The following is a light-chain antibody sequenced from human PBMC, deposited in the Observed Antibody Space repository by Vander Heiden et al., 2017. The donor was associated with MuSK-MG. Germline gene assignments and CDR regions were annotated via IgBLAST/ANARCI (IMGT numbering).Light chain of an antibody. CDR1: QGLLHSNGYNY. CDR3: MQA. V-gene: IGKV2-28*01. Sequence: VIPRSPPSLPVTPGAPASISCRSSQGLLHSNGYNYLDWYLQMPGQSPQLLIYLGSNRACGVPDRFSGSGSGTDVTLKIRRVEAKDVGVYYCMQAFGPWTKVDIK. J-gene: IGKJ3*01. CDR2: LGS.